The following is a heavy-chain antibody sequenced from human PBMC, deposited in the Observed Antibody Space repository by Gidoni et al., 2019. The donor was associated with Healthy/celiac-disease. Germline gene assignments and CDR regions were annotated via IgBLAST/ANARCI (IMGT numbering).Heavy chain of an antibody. CDR1: GFTFSSYS. V-gene: IGHV3-21*01. D-gene: IGHD3-22*01. CDR2: ISSISSYI. J-gene: IGHJ6*02. CDR3: ARDRYYYDSSGYWDYYYGMDV. Sequence: EVQLVESGGGLVKPGGSLRLSCAASGFTFSSYSMNWVRQAPGKGLEWVSSISSISSYIYYADSVKGRFTISRDNAKNSLYLQMNSLRAEDTAVYYCARDRYYYDSSGYWDYYYGMDVWGQGTTVTVSS.